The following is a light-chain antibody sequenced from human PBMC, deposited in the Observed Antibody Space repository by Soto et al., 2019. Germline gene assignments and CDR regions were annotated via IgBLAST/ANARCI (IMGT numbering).Light chain of an antibody. CDR2: GAS. Sequence: EIVLTQSPGTLSLSPGERATLSCRASQSVSSSYLAWYQQKPGQAPRLLIFGASVRATGIPARFSGSGSGTEFVLTIDSLQSEDFAVYYCHQYNDWPSITFGQGTRLEIK. J-gene: IGKJ5*01. CDR3: HQYNDWPSIT. CDR1: QSVSSSY. V-gene: IGKV3-15*01.